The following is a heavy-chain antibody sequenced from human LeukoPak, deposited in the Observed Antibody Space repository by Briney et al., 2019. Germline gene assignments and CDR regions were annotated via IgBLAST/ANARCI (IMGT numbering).Heavy chain of an antibody. V-gene: IGHV1-2*02. CDR1: GYTFTGYY. Sequence: ASVKVYCKASGYTFTGYYMHWVRQAPGQGLEWMGWINPNSGGTNYAQKFQGRVTMTRDTSISTAYMELSRLRSDDTAVYYCARGGTLRFLEWDNWFDPWGQGTLVTVSS. CDR2: INPNSGGT. D-gene: IGHD3-3*01. CDR3: ARGGTLRFLEWDNWFDP. J-gene: IGHJ5*02.